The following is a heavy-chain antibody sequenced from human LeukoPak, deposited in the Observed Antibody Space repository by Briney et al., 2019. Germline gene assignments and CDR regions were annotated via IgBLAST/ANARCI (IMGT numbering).Heavy chain of an antibody. CDR3: ASLPIWFGELLTDY. V-gene: IGHV3-48*04. D-gene: IGHD3-10*01. CDR1: GGTFSSYA. Sequence: ASVKVSCKASGGTFSSYAISWVRQAPGKGLEWVSHISSSSSAIYYADSVKGRFTISRDNAKNSLYLQMNSLRAEDTAVYYCASLPIWFGELLTDYWGQGTLVTVSS. J-gene: IGHJ4*02. CDR2: ISSSSSAI.